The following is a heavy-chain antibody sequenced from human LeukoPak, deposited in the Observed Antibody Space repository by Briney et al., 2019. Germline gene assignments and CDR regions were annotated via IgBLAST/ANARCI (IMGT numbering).Heavy chain of an antibody. Sequence: PSETLSLTCTVSGGSISSYYWSWIRQPPGKGLEWIGYIYYSGSTNYNPSLKSRVTISVDTSKNQFSLKLSSVTAADTAVYYCARGLPDKGFDPWGQGTLVTVSS. CDR1: GGSISSYY. CDR2: IYYSGST. CDR3: ARGLPDKGFDP. D-gene: IGHD4-11*01. V-gene: IGHV4-59*01. J-gene: IGHJ5*02.